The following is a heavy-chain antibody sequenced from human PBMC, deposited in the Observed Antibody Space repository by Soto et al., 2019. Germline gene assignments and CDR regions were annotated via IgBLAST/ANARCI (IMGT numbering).Heavy chain of an antibody. CDR3: ARGALVRGKNKKGYYYYYMDV. V-gene: IGHV1-8*01. CDR2: MNPNSGNT. CDR1: GYTFTSYD. Sequence: ASVKVSCKASGYTFTSYDINWVRQATGQGLEWMGWMNPNSGNTGYAQKFQGRVTMTRNTSISTAYMELSSLRSEDTAVYYCARGALVRGKNKKGYYYYYMDVWGKGTTVTVSS. D-gene: IGHD3-10*01. J-gene: IGHJ6*03.